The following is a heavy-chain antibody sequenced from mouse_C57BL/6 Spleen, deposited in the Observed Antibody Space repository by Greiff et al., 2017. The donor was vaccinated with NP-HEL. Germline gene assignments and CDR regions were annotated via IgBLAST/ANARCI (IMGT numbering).Heavy chain of an antibody. J-gene: IGHJ2*01. CDR1: GYSFTSYY. Sequence: QVQLKQSGPELVKPGASVKISCKASGYSFTSYYIHWVKQRPGQGLEWIGWIYPGSGNTKYNEKFKGKATLTADTSSSTAYMQLSSLTSEDSAVYYCAKEENYYGSSDYWGQGTTLTVSS. V-gene: IGHV1-66*01. D-gene: IGHD1-1*01. CDR3: AKEENYYGSSDY. CDR2: IYPGSGNT.